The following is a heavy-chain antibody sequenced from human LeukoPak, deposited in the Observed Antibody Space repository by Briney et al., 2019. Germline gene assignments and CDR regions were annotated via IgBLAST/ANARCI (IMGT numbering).Heavy chain of an antibody. CDR2: IYTNGST. D-gene: IGHD4-17*01. CDR1: GGSISGYY. V-gene: IGHV4-4*07. Sequence: PSETLSLTCTVSGGSISGYYWSWIRQPAGKGPEWIGRIYTNGSTNYNPSLKSRVTMSLDTSKNQFSLKLNSVTAADTAVYYCARDYGDYSSGYWGQGTLVSVSS. J-gene: IGHJ4*02. CDR3: ARDYGDYSSGY.